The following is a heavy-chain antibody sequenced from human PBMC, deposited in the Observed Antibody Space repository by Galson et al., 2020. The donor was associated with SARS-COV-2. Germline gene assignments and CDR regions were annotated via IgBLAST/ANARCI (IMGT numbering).Heavy chain of an antibody. D-gene: IGHD3-10*01. J-gene: IGHJ4*02. CDR2: IWYDGSNK. V-gene: IGHV3-33*01. Sequence: GESLKISCAASGFTFSSYGMHWVRQAPGKGLEWVAVIWYDGSNKYYADSVKGRFTISRDNSKNTLYLQMNSLRAEDTAVYYCARDMRFGELLYDYWGQGTLVTVFS. CDR3: ARDMRFGELLYDY. CDR1: GFTFSSYG.